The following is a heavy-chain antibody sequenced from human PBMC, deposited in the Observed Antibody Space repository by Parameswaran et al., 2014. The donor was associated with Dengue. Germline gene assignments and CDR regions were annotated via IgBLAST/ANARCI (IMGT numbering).Heavy chain of an antibody. J-gene: IGHJ4*02. CDR2: INPNSGDT. Sequence: WVRQAPGQGLEWMGWINPNSGDTNYAQKFQGRVTMTMDTSINTAYMELSRLRSDDTAVYYCARRSDWVDYWGQGTLVTVSS. CDR3: ARRSDWVDY. D-gene: IGHD2-21*02. V-gene: IGHV1-2*02.